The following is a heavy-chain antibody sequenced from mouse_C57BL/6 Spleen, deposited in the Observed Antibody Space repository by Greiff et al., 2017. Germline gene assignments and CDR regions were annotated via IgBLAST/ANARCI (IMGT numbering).Heavy chain of an antibody. J-gene: IGHJ2*01. D-gene: IGHD2-9*01. V-gene: IGHV6-3*01. CDR2: IRLKSDNSAS. Sequence: EVQRVESGGGLVQPGGSMKLSCVASGFTFSNYWMNWVRQSPEKGLEWVAQIRLKSDNSASHYAVSVKGRFTISRDDSKSSVYLQMNNLRAEDTGIYYCTRACYGYDANWGQGTTLTVSS. CDR3: TRACYGYDAN. CDR1: GFTFSNYW.